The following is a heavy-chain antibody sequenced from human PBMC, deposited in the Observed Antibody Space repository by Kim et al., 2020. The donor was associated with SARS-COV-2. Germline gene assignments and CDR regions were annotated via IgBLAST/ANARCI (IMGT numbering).Heavy chain of an antibody. CDR1: GGSISSSSYY. J-gene: IGHJ5*02. CDR3: ARRFGEIDWFDP. D-gene: IGHD3-10*01. V-gene: IGHV4-39*01. CDR2: IYYSGST. Sequence: SETLSLTCTVSGGSISSSSYYWGWIRQPPGKGLEWIGSIYYSGSTYYNPSLKSRVTISVDTSKNQFSLKLSSVTAADTAVYYCARRFGEIDWFDPWGQGTLVTGSS.